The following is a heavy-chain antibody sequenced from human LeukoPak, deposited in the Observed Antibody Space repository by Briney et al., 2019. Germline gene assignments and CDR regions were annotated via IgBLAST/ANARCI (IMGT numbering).Heavy chain of an antibody. D-gene: IGHD5-24*01. CDR1: GGSISSYY. V-gene: IGHV4-4*07. J-gene: IGHJ4*02. CDR3: ASPMAWAHNRRDSDY. Sequence: SETLSLTCTVSGGSISSYYWSWIRPPAGKGLEWIGRIYTSGSTNYNPSLKSRVTMSVDTSKNQFSLKLSSVTAADTAVYYCASPMAWAHNRRDSDYWGLGTLVTVSS. CDR2: IYTSGST.